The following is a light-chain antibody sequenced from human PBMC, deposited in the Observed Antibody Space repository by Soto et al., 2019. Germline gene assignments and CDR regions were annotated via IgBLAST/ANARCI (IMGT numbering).Light chain of an antibody. CDR2: ATS. CDR1: HYIRND. V-gene: IGKV1-6*02. CDR3: LQDYNFLT. Sequence: AIQMTQSPASLSASIGDRVTITCRASHYIRNDLAWYQQKPGEAPKLLIYATSTLQRGLPSRFSGSGSGTDFTLTINSLQPEDFATYYCLQDYNFLTFGPGTKVNFK. J-gene: IGKJ3*01.